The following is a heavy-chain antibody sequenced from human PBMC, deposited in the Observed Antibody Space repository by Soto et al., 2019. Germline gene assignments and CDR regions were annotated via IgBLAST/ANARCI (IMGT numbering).Heavy chain of an antibody. CDR2: LHYIGRP. J-gene: IGHJ5*02. Sequence: SETLSLTCTFSVVPITDYYWSCIRHPPGKGLEWIGYLHYIGRPNYNPSLKSRVTISVDTSKSQVSLRLSSVTTADTAMYFCAGQYYGRSDYTFFEPWGQGALVNVSS. V-gene: IGHV4-59*01. D-gene: IGHD3-10*01. CDR1: VVPITDYY. CDR3: AGQYYGRSDYTFFEP.